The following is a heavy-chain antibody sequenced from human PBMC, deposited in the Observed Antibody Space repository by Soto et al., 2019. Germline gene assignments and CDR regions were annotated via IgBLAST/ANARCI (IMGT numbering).Heavy chain of an antibody. CDR3: ARRSRLSVPTAGGFDY. CDR2: ISAYTGNT. CDR1: GYTFTSYG. D-gene: IGHD3-16*01. J-gene: IGHJ4*02. V-gene: IGHV1-18*01. Sequence: ASVKVSCKASGYTFTSYGIGWVRQAPGQGLEGMGWISAYTGNTNYAQKLQGRVSMTTDTSTSTAYMELRSLRFDDTAVYYCARRSRLSVPTAGGFDYWGQGTLVTVSS.